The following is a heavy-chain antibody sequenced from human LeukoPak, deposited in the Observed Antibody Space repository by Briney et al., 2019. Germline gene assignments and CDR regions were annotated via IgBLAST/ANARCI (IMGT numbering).Heavy chain of an antibody. CDR1: GGSISSGY. Sequence: SETLSLTCTVSGGSISSGYRSWIRQPPGKGLEWIGSFDYSGSTNYNPSLESRVTISVDTSKTQFSLKLSSVTAADTAVYYCARHLGGSIAIWGQGTLVTVYS. J-gene: IGHJ4*02. CDR3: ARHLGGSIAI. CDR2: FDYSGST. V-gene: IGHV4-59*08. D-gene: IGHD3-10*01.